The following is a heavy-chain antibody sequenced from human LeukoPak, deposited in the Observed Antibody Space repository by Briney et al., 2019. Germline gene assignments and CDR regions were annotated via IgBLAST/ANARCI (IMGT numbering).Heavy chain of an antibody. Sequence: SETLSLTCTVYGGSISSYYWSWIRQPPGKGLEWIGYIYYSGSTNYNPSLKSRVTISVDTSKNQFSLKLSSVTAADTAVYYCARGGWAAMVYWGQGTLVTVSS. V-gene: IGHV4-59*01. CDR3: ARGGWAAMVY. D-gene: IGHD5-18*01. CDR2: IYYSGST. J-gene: IGHJ4*02. CDR1: GGSISSYY.